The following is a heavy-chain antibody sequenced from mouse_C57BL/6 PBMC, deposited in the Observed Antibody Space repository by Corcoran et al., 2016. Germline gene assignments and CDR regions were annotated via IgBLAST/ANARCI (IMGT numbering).Heavy chain of an antibody. V-gene: IGHV1-18*01. D-gene: IGHD4-1*01. J-gene: IGHJ2*01. CDR3: ARKWTGGYVYY. CDR1: GYTFTDYN. CDR2: INPNNGGT. Sequence: EVQLQQSGHELVKPGASVKIPCKASGYTFTDYNMDWVKQSHGKSLEWIGDINPNNGGTIYNQKFKGKATLTVDKSSSTAYMELRSLTSEDTAVYYCARKWTGGYVYYWGQGTTLTVSS.